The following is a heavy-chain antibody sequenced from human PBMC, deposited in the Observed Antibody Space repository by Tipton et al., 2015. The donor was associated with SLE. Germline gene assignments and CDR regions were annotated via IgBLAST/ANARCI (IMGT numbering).Heavy chain of an antibody. J-gene: IGHJ5*02. CDR2: IYTSGTT. CDR1: GGSISSYS. Sequence: TLSLTCSVSGGSISSYSWSWIRQPAGKGVEWIGRIYTSGTTDYSSSLKGRITISVDTSKNQFSLKVTSVTATDTAVYYCARDWVVGATLDRFDPWGQGTLVTVSS. D-gene: IGHD1-26*01. V-gene: IGHV4-4*07. CDR3: ARDWVVGATLDRFDP.